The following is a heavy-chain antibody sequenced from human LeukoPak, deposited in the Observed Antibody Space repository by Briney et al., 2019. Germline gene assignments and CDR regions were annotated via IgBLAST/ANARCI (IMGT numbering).Heavy chain of an antibody. J-gene: IGHJ6*02. Sequence: GGSLRLSCAASGFTFSSYEMNWVRQAPGKGLEWVSYISSSGSTIYYADSVKGRFTISRDNAKNSLYLQMNSLRAEDTAVYYCARLLYYGMDVWGQGTTVTASS. CDR2: ISSSGSTI. V-gene: IGHV3-48*03. CDR1: GFTFSSYE. CDR3: ARLLYYGMDV.